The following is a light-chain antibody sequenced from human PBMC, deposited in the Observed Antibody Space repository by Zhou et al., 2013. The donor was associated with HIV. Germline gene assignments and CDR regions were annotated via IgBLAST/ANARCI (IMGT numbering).Light chain of an antibody. CDR3: HQSYSTPRT. Sequence: AIRMTQSPSSLSASTGDRVTITCRASQGISSYLAWYQQKPGKAPKLLIYAASTLQSGVPSRFSGSGSGTDFTLTISSLQPEDFATYYCHQSYSTPRTFGQGTKVEIK. CDR2: AAS. CDR1: QGISSY. J-gene: IGKJ1*01. V-gene: IGKV1-8*01.